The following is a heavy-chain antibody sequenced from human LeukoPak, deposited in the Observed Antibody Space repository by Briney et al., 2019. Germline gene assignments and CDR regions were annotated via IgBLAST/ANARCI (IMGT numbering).Heavy chain of an antibody. CDR3: ANENYYDSSGFPDH. CDR1: GFTFSSYG. J-gene: IGHJ4*02. V-gene: IGHV3-30*18. Sequence: GGSLRLSCGACGFTFSSYGMHWVRQAPGKGLEGVAVISYDGGNKYYADSVKGRFTISRDNSKNTLYVQVNSLRAEDTAVYYCANENYYDSSGFPDHWGQGTLVTVSS. CDR2: ISYDGGNK. D-gene: IGHD3-22*01.